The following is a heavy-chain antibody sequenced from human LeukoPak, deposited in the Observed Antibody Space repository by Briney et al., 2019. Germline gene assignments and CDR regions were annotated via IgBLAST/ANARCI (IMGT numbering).Heavy chain of an antibody. V-gene: IGHV3-48*01. Sequence: GGSLRLSCAASGFTFSSYSMNWVRQAPGKGLEGVSYISSSSSTIYYADSVKGRFTISRDNAKNSLYLQMNSLRAEDTAVYYCARCLSPGYSSGWYPVDAFDIWGQGTMVTVSS. CDR3: ARCLSPGYSSGWYPVDAFDI. D-gene: IGHD6-19*01. CDR1: GFTFSSYS. J-gene: IGHJ3*02. CDR2: ISSSSSTI.